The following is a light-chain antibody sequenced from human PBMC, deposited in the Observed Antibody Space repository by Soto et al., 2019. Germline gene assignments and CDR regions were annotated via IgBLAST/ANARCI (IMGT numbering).Light chain of an antibody. CDR2: GAS. Sequence: EIVLTQSPGTLSLSPGERATLSCRASQSVSSSYLAWYQQKPGQAPRLLIYGASTRATGIPARFSGSGSGTDFTLTISRLEPEDFALFYCHQYGSSPITFGQGTRLEIK. CDR1: QSVSSSY. CDR3: HQYGSSPIT. V-gene: IGKV3-20*01. J-gene: IGKJ5*01.